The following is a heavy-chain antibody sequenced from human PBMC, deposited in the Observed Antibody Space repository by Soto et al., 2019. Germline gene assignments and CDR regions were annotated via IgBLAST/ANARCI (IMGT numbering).Heavy chain of an antibody. CDR3: AKSPGMYYYDSSGYYHYDY. Sequence: GGSLRLSCAGSGFTFSNYAMSWVRQAPGKGLEWVSTISATGATTYYADSVKGRFTISRDNSKNTPYLQMNSLRAEDTAVYYCAKSPGMYYYDSSGYYHYDYWGQGTLVTVSS. CDR2: ISATGATT. D-gene: IGHD3-22*01. V-gene: IGHV3-23*01. J-gene: IGHJ4*02. CDR1: GFTFSNYA.